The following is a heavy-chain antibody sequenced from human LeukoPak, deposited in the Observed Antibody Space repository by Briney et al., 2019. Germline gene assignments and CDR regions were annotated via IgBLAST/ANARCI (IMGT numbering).Heavy chain of an antibody. V-gene: IGHV1-2*02. D-gene: IGHD6-13*01. J-gene: IGHJ4*02. CDR2: INPNSGGT. CDR1: GYTFTGYY. Sequence: GASVKVSCKASGYTFTGYYMHWVRQAPGQGLEWMGWINPNSGGTNYAQKFQGRVTMTRDTSISTAYMELSRLRSDGTAVYYCARALPYSSSIDYWGQGTLVTVSS. CDR3: ARALPYSSSIDY.